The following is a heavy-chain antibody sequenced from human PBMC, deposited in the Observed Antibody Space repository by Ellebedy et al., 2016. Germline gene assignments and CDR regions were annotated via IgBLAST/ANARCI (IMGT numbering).Heavy chain of an antibody. CDR1: GFTFSSYW. CDR3: ARAVYSSGADY. V-gene: IGHV3-7*04. D-gene: IGHD6-19*01. J-gene: IGHJ4*02. CDR2: INGDGSGK. Sequence: GESLKISXEASGFTFSSYWMNWVRQVPGKGLEWVGNINGDGSGKYYADSVKGRFTISRDNAKKLLFLEMNSLRADDTALYYCARAVYSSGADYWGQGILVTVSS.